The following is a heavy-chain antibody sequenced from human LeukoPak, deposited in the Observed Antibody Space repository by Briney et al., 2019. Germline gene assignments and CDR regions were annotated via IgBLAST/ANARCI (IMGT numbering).Heavy chain of an antibody. Sequence: PGGSLRLSCAASGFTFSSKAMSWVRQAPGMGLEWVASIGGTGDNTFYAESVKGRFTISRDNSKNTLFLQMNSLRAEDTAVYYCAGDMTTITNFDYWGQGTLVTVSS. CDR2: IGGTGDNT. D-gene: IGHD4-11*01. V-gene: IGHV3-23*01. CDR1: GFTFSSKA. J-gene: IGHJ4*02. CDR3: AGDMTTITNFDY.